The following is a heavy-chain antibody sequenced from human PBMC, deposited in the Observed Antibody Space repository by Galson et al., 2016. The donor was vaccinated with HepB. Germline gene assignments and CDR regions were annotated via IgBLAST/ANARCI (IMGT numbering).Heavy chain of an antibody. V-gene: IGHV3-15*07. CDR1: SSIFSNAW. CDR3: TTSGGTSGGSTWPPY. D-gene: IGHD6-13*01. J-gene: IGHJ4*01. CDR2: IKSKSAGGTI. Sequence: SLRLSCAASSSIFSNAWMNWVRQAPGKGPEWVGRIKSKSAGGTIDYAAPVTGRFTISRDDSQNTLFLQMNSLQTEDTAVYYCTTSGGTSGGSTWPPYWGHGTLVTVSS.